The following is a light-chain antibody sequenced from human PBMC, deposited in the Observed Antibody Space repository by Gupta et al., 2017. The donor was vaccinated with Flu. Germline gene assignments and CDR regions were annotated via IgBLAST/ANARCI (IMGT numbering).Light chain of an antibody. Sequence: DIQMTPSPSPLSASIGDRVTLPCRARYEISSWLAWYQQKPGKAPKLLIYAASSRQSGVSSRFSGSGSGTDFTLTVTSLQPEDLAAYYCLQANSFPHTFGQGTKLEIK. CDR2: AAS. J-gene: IGKJ2*01. CDR3: LQANSFPHT. V-gene: IGKV1D-12*01. CDR1: YEISSW.